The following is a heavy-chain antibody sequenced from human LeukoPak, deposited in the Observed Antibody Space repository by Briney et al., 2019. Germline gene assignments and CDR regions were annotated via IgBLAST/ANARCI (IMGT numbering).Heavy chain of an antibody. Sequence: QTGGSLRLSCAASGFIVSSNYMSWVRQAPGKGLEWVSVIYSGGSTYYADSVKGRFTISRDNSKNTLYLQMNSLRAEDTAVYYCARVAAAGTFQGYYYYMDVWGKGTTVTVSS. CDR3: ARVAAAGTFQGYYYYMDV. J-gene: IGHJ6*03. D-gene: IGHD6-13*01. V-gene: IGHV3-66*02. CDR2: IYSGGST. CDR1: GFIVSSNY.